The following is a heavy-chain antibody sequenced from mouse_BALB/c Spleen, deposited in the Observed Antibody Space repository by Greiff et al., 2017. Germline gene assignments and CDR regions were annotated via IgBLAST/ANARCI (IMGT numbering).Heavy chain of an antibody. V-gene: IGHV1-87*01. CDR3: ARGATGTWFAY. J-gene: IGHJ3*01. D-gene: IGHD4-1*02. CDR1: GYTFTSYW. CDR2: IYPGDGDT. Sequence: QVQLQQSGAELARPGASVKLSCKASGYTFTSYWMQWVKQRPGQGLEWIGAIYPGDGDTRYTQKFKGKATLTADKSSSTAYMQLSSLASEDSAVYYCARGATGTWFAYWGQGTLVTVSA.